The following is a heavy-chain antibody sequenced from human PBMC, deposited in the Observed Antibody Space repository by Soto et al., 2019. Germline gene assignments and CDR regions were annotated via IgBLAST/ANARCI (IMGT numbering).Heavy chain of an antibody. CDR1: GFTFSSYA. V-gene: IGHV3-30-3*01. J-gene: IGHJ4*02. CDR2: ISYDGSNK. D-gene: IGHD3-22*01. CDR3: ARDLYDSSGYYAGLPDY. Sequence: GGSLRLSCAASGFTFSSYAMHWVRQAPGKGLEWVAVISYDGSNKYYADSVKGRFTISRDNSKNTLYLQMNSLRAEDTAVYYCARDLYDSSGYYAGLPDYWGQGTLVTVSS.